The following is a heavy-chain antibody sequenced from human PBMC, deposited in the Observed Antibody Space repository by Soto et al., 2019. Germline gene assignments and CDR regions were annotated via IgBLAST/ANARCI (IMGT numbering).Heavy chain of an antibody. V-gene: IGHV5-10-1*01. Sequence: PGESLKISCKGSGYSLTSYWISWVRQMPGKGLEWMGRIDPSDSYTNYSPSFQGHVTISADKSISTAYLQWSSLKASDTAMYYCARHWAAAGYYYYGMDVWGQGTTVTVSS. CDR2: IDPSDSYT. CDR3: ARHWAAAGYYYYGMDV. CDR1: GYSLTSYW. D-gene: IGHD6-13*01. J-gene: IGHJ6*02.